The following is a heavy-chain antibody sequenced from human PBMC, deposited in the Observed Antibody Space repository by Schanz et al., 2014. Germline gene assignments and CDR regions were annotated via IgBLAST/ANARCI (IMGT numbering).Heavy chain of an antibody. Sequence: QVQLQESGPGLVKPSETLSLTCSVSGGSIRTYFWAWIRQPPGKGLEWIGFIYFSGSTNYNPSLRSRVPISVDMSKTKFARTLNSVTAADTGVYYCARQYSGWSRFDPWGQGIRVTVSS. J-gene: IGHJ5*02. CDR2: IYFSGST. CDR1: GGSIRTYF. D-gene: IGHD6-19*01. V-gene: IGHV4-59*08. CDR3: ARQYSGWSRFDP.